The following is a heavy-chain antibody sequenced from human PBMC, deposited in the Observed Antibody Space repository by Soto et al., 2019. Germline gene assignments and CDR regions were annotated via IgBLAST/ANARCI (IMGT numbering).Heavy chain of an antibody. Sequence: GSQRLSYSASGCNFMIYAMAWVRQTPGKGLEWVSSISGRGDRTYYADSVKGRFTISRDNSKNTLSLQMNRLRAEDTALYYCARGPYSDSSEWFDPWGQGTLVTVSS. CDR1: GCNFMIYA. D-gene: IGHD6-6*01. CDR2: ISGRGDRT. J-gene: IGHJ5*02. CDR3: ARGPYSDSSEWFDP. V-gene: IGHV3-23*01.